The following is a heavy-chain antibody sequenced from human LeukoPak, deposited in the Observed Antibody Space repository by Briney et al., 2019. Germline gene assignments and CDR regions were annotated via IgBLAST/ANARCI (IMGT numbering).Heavy chain of an antibody. V-gene: IGHV4-4*02. CDR3: ARAEDYGSGSYSFY. CDR1: GGSISSSNW. J-gene: IGHJ4*02. D-gene: IGHD3-10*01. Sequence: SETLSLTCAVSGGSISSSNWWSWVRQPPGKGLEWIGEIYHSGSTNYNPSLKSRVTISVDKSKNQFSLKLSSVTAADTAVYYCARAEDYGSGSYSFYWGQGTQVTVSS. CDR2: IYHSGST.